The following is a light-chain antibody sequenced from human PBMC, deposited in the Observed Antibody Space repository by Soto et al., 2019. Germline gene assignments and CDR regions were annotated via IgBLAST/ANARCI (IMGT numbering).Light chain of an antibody. V-gene: IGLV2-8*01. CDR1: SSNVGGYNY. CDR3: SSCAGSPLYV. Sequence: QSARTQPPSASESPGQSVTISCTGTSSNVGGYNYVSWYQQHPGKAPKLMIYEVSKRPSGVPDRFSGSKSGNTASLTVSGLQAEDEADYYCSSCAGSPLYVFGTGTKVTVL. J-gene: IGLJ1*01. CDR2: EVS.